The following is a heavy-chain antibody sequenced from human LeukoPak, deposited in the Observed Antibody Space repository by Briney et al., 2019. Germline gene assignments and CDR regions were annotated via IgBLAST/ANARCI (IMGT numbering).Heavy chain of an antibody. D-gene: IGHD5-18*01. Sequence: PGGSLRLFCAASGFTFSSYSMNWVRQAPGKGLEWVSSISSSSSYIYYADSVKGRFTISRDNAKNSLYLQMNSLRAEDTAVYYCARVPDHVDTAMVGQYWGQGTLVTVSS. CDR3: ARVPDHVDTAMVGQY. V-gene: IGHV3-21*01. CDR2: ISSSSSYI. CDR1: GFTFSSYS. J-gene: IGHJ4*02.